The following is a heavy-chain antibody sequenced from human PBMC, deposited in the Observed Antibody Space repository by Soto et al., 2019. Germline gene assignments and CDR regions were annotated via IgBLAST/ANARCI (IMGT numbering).Heavy chain of an antibody. J-gene: IGHJ1*01. D-gene: IGHD3-16*01. CDR2: TSYDGSGK. V-gene: IGHV3-30*19. Sequence: QVHLVESGGGVVQPGTSLRVSCVGSGFTFRSYVIHWVRQAPGKGLEWVALTSYDGSGKYYGDSVRGRFTISRDNSRNTVDLQMDSLRLEDTALYYCARWGTTGGLDFWGQGTLVSVSS. CDR3: ARWGTTGGLDF. CDR1: GFTFRSYV.